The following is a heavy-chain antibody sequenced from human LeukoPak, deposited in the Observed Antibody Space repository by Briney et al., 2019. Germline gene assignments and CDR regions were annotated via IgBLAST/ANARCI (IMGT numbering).Heavy chain of an antibody. CDR1: GFTFSIYG. Sequence: GGTLRLSCAASGFTFSIYGMSWVRQAPGKGLEWVAFIRYDGSNKYYADSVKGRFTISRDNSKNTLYLQMDSLRAEDTAVYYCAKALSSGWSVYYYYMDVWGKGTTVTISS. CDR2: IRYDGSNK. D-gene: IGHD6-19*01. CDR3: AKALSSGWSVYYYYMDV. J-gene: IGHJ6*03. V-gene: IGHV3-30*02.